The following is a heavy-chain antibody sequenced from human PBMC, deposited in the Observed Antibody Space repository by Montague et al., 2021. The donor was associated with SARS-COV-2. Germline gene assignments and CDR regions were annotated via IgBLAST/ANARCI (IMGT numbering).Heavy chain of an antibody. CDR3: AGANFYADCSSTSCYRRGGSSDI. CDR2: IYYSGST. J-gene: IGHJ3*02. CDR1: GGSISSGGYY. D-gene: IGHD2-2*02. V-gene: IGHV4-31*03. Sequence: TLSLTCTVSGGSISSGGYYWSWIRQHPGKGLEWNGYIYYSGSTYYNPSIKSRVTISVDTTKNQFSLKLSSVTAAAMAVYYSAGANFYADCSSTSCYRRGGSSDIWGQGTMVTVSS.